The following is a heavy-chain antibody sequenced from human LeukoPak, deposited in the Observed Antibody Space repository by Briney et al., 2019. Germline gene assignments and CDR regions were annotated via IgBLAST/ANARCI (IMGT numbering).Heavy chain of an antibody. CDR3: ARAQSLTAPAGTFANS. Sequence: ASVKVSCKASGYTFTGYFLHWVRRAPGQGFEWMGWINPNSGGTYYTQRFQGRVTMTRDTSISTACMELSSLRSDDTAVYYCARAQSLTAPAGTFANSWGQGTLVTVSS. CDR1: GYTFTGYF. D-gene: IGHD6-13*01. V-gene: IGHV1-2*02. J-gene: IGHJ4*02. CDR2: INPNSGGT.